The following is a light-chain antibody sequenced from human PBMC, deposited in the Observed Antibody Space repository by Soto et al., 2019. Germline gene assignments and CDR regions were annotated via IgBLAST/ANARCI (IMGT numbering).Light chain of an antibody. Sequence: LTQPASVSGSPGQSITISCTGTSSDVGAYNYVSWYQQHPGKAPKLMIYEVSNRPSGVSNRFSGSKSGRTASLTISGLQAEDEADYYCSSYTSSSTLGVFGTGTKVTVL. CDR3: SSYTSSSTLGV. J-gene: IGLJ1*01. CDR1: SSDVGAYNY. CDR2: EVS. V-gene: IGLV2-14*01.